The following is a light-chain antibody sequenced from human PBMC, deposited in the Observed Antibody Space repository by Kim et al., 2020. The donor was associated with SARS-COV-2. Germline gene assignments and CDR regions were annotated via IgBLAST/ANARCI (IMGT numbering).Light chain of an antibody. CDR3: QQSYSAPRCT. V-gene: IGKV1-39*01. CDR2: AAS. J-gene: IGKJ2*02. Sequence: ASVGDRVTITCRASQSITNSLNWYQQKPGKAPKLLIYAASSLETGVPSRFSGSGSGTEFTLTISSLQRGDFATYYCQQSYSAPRCTFGQGTKLEIK. CDR1: QSITNS.